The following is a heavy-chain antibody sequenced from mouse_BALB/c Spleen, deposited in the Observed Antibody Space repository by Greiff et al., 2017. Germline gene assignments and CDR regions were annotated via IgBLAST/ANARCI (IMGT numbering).Heavy chain of an antibody. CDR2: ISTYYGDA. CDR1: GYTFTDYA. J-gene: IGHJ2*01. D-gene: IGHD2-14*01. V-gene: IGHV1S137*01. CDR3: ASGTDYFDY. Sequence: VQLQQSGAELVRPGVSVKISCKGSGYTFTDYAMHWVKQSHAKSLEWIGVISTYYGDASYNQKFKGKATMTVDKSSSTAYMELARLTSEDSAIYYCASGTDYFDYWGQGTTLTVSS.